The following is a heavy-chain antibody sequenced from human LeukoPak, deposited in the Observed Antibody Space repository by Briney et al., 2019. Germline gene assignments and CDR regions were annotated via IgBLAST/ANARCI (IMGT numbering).Heavy chain of an antibody. CDR3: ARGVRFLEWFHAFDI. CDR2: IIPIFGTA. J-gene: IGHJ3*02. V-gene: IGHV1-69*05. Sequence: GASVKVSCKASGGTFSSYAISWVRQAPGQGLEWMGGIIPIFGTANYAQKFQGRVTITTDESTSTAYMELSSLRSEDTAVYYCARGVRFLEWFHAFDIWGQGTMVTVSS. D-gene: IGHD3-3*01. CDR1: GGTFSSYA.